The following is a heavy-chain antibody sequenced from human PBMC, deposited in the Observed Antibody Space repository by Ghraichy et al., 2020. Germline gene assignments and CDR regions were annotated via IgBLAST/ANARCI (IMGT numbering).Heavy chain of an antibody. V-gene: IGHV4-59*01. CDR1: GGSISSYY. CDR2: IYYSGST. J-gene: IGHJ4*02. D-gene: IGHD1-26*01. CDR3: ARSSGSYDAPDY. Sequence: SETLSLTCTVSGGSISSYYWRWIRQPPGKGLEWIGYIYYSGSTNYNPSLKSRVTISVDTSKNQFSLNLTSVTAADTAVYYCARSSGSYDAPDYWGQGTLVTVSS.